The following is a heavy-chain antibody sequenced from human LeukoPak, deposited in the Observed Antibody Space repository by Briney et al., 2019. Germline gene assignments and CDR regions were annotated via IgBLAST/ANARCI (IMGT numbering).Heavy chain of an antibody. V-gene: IGHV4-30-4*01. CDR1: GGSISSGDYS. J-gene: IGHJ4*02. CDR2: IYYSGST. Sequence: SETLSLTCTVSGGSISSGDYSWSWIRQPPGQGLEWIGYIYYSGSTYYNPSLKSRVTISVDTSKNQFSLKLSSVTAADTAVYYCASQSLLWFGEFPFDYWGQGTLVTVSS. D-gene: IGHD3-10*01. CDR3: ASQSLLWFGEFPFDY.